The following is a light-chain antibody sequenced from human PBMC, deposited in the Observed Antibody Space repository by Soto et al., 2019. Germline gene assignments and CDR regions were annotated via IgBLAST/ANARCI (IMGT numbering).Light chain of an antibody. V-gene: IGKV3-20*01. CDR1: QSVSSSY. Sequence: EIVLTQSPGTLSLSPGERATLSCRASQSVSSSYLAWYQHRPGPAPRLLISGASSRATGIPDRFSGSGSGTAFTLTISRLEPEDFAVYYCQQYDTTGRTFGQGTKVEIK. CDR3: QQYDTTGRT. J-gene: IGKJ1*01. CDR2: GAS.